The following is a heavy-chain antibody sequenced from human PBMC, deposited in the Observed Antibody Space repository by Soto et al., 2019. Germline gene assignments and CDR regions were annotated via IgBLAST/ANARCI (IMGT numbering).Heavy chain of an antibody. CDR3: ARDGTGFDAFDI. J-gene: IGHJ3*02. CDR2: ISAYNGNT. CDR1: GYTFTSYG. Sequence: ASVKVSCKASGYTFTSYGISWVRQAPGQGLEWMGWISAYNGNTNYAQKLQGRVTMTTDTSTSTAYIELRSLRSDDTAVYYCARDGTGFDAFDIWGQGTMVTVSS. D-gene: IGHD1-1*01. V-gene: IGHV1-18*01.